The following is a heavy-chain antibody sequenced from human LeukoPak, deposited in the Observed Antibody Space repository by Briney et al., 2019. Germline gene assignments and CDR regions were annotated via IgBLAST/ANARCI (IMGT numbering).Heavy chain of an antibody. Sequence: PGGSLRLSCAASGFTFSSYSMNWVRQAPGKGLEWVSSISGSSSYTSYADSVKGRFTISRDNATNSLYLQMNSLRAEDTAVYYCARGRVATYYDFWSGYSIDYWGQGTLVTVSS. J-gene: IGHJ4*02. CDR1: GFTFSSYS. CDR3: ARGRVATYYDFWSGYSIDY. V-gene: IGHV3-21*01. D-gene: IGHD3-3*01. CDR2: ISGSSSYT.